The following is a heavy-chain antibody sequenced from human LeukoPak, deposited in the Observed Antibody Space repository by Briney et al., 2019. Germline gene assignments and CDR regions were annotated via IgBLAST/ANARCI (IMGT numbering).Heavy chain of an antibody. Sequence: GGSLTLPRAASVCTVSSNYIIWVRQAPAKGLGGVSGIYSGGSTSYEVSVKGRFTISRDKSTNTMYLQMNRLRGEDTAVYYCARKDYYDIGNYRMDVWGQGTTVTVSS. CDR2: IYSGGST. CDR3: ARKDYYDIGNYRMDV. CDR1: VCTVSSNY. D-gene: IGHD3-22*01. J-gene: IGHJ6*02. V-gene: IGHV3-66*01.